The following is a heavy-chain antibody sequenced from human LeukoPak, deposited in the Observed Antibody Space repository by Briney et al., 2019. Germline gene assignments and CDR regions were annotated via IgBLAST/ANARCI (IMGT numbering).Heavy chain of an antibody. Sequence: ASVKVSCKVSGYTLTELSMHWVRQAPGKGLEWMGGFDPEDGETIYAQKFQGRVTMTEDTSTDTAYMELSSLRSEDTAVYYCALGLTHYDSSGYYFVRAFDIWGQGTMVTVSS. CDR2: FDPEDGET. CDR1: GYTLTELS. J-gene: IGHJ3*02. V-gene: IGHV1-24*01. CDR3: ALGLTHYDSSGYYFVRAFDI. D-gene: IGHD3-22*01.